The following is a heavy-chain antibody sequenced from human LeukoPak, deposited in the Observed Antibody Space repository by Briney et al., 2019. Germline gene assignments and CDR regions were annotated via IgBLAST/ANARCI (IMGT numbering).Heavy chain of an antibody. Sequence: GASVKVSCKASVYTFTSSDINWVRQATGQGLEWMGWMNPNSGNTGYAQKFQGRVTMTRDTSISTAYMELSSLRSEDTAVYYCATYSASSGRGVAPWGQGTLVTVSS. V-gene: IGHV1-8*01. J-gene: IGHJ5*02. CDR2: MNPNSGNT. D-gene: IGHD1-26*01. CDR3: ATYSASSGRGVAP. CDR1: VYTFTSSD.